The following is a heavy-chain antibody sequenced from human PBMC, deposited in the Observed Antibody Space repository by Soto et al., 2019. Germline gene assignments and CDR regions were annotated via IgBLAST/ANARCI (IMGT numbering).Heavy chain of an antibody. CDR2: IIPIFGTA. CDR3: ASIRSNTYYYGMDV. J-gene: IGHJ6*02. CDR1: GGTFSSYA. V-gene: IGHV1-69*12. D-gene: IGHD2-21*01. Sequence: QVQLVQSGAEVKKPGSSVKVSCKASGGTFSSYAISWVRQAPEQGLEWMGGIIPIFGTADYAQKFQGRVTITADESTSTAYMELSSLRSEDTAVYDCASIRSNTYYYGMDVWGQGTTVTVSS.